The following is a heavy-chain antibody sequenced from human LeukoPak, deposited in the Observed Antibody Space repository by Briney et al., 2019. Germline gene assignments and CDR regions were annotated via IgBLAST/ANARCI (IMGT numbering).Heavy chain of an antibody. D-gene: IGHD3-22*01. J-gene: IGHJ4*02. V-gene: IGHV3-23*01. Sequence: PGGSLRLSCAASGFTFSSYAMSWVRQAPGKGLEWVSAISGSGGSTYYADSVKGRFTISRDNSKNTLYLQMNSLRAEDTAVYYCAKDRYYYDSSWTFGYWGQGTLVTVSS. CDR2: ISGSGGST. CDR1: GFTFSSYA. CDR3: AKDRYYYDSSWTFGY.